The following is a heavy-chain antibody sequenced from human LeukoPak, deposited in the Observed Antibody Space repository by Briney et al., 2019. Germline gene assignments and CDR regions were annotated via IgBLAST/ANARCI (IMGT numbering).Heavy chain of an antibody. CDR2: IYHSGST. D-gene: IGHD6-13*01. Sequence: SETLSLTCAVSGGSISSGGYSWSWIRQPPGKGLEWIGYIYHSGSTYYNPSLKSRVTISVDRSKNQFSLKLSSVTAADTAVYYCARAWHSSSWYGNWFDPWGQGTLVTVSS. J-gene: IGHJ5*02. CDR1: GGSISSGGYS. CDR3: ARAWHSSSWYGNWFDP. V-gene: IGHV4-30-2*01.